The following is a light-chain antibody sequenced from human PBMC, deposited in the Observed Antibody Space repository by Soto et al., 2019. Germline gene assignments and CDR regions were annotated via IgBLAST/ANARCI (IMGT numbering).Light chain of an antibody. CDR1: NIGSKT. CDR2: DDR. CDR3: QVWDSSSDHYV. V-gene: IGLV3-21*02. Sequence: SYELAQPPSVSVAPGQTARMSCGGNNIGSKTVHWYLQKPGQAPVLVVHDDRDRPSGIPGRFSGSNSGNTATLTITRVEAGDEADYYCQVWDSSSDHYVFGTGTKVTVL. J-gene: IGLJ1*01.